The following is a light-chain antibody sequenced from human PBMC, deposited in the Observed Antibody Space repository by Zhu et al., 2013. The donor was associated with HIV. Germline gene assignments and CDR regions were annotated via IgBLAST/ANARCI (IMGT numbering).Light chain of an antibody. CDR1: SSDVGAHNY. J-gene: IGLJ1*01. CDR2: DVT. CDR3: CSYAGSSTYV. V-gene: IGLV2-11*01. Sequence: QSALTQPRSVSGSPGQSVTISCTGTSSDVGAHNYVSWYQHHPGKAPKLIIYDVTKRPSGVPDRFSGSKSGNTASLTISGLQAEDEADYYCCSYAGSSTYVFGTGTKVTVL.